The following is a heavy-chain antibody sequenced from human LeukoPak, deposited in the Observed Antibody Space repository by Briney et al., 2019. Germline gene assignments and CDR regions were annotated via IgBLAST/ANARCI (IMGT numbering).Heavy chain of an antibody. CDR1: GGSINSYY. V-gene: IGHV4-59*12. Sequence: SETLSLTCIVSGGSINSYYWSWIRQPPGKGLEWIGHINYSGGTKYNPSLKSRVTISVDTPKNQYSLKLSSVTAADTAVYYCERDYYDSSGYSHGMDVWGQGTTVTVSS. J-gene: IGHJ6*02. CDR3: ERDYYDSSGYSHGMDV. D-gene: IGHD3-22*01. CDR2: INYSGGT.